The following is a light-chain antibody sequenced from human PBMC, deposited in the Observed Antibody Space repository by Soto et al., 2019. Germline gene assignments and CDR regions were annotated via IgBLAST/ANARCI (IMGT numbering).Light chain of an antibody. J-gene: IGKJ5*01. CDR1: QSVSSN. V-gene: IGKV3-15*01. CDR3: QQYNNWPLT. Sequence: EIVMTQSPATLSVSPGGRGTLSCRASQSVSSNLAWYQQKPVQAPRLLIYGASTRATGIPARFSGSGSGTEFTLTISSLQSEDFAVYYCQQYNNWPLTFGQGTQLEIK. CDR2: GAS.